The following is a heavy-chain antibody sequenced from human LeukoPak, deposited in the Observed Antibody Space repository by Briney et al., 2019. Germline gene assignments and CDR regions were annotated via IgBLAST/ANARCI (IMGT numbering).Heavy chain of an antibody. J-gene: IGHJ4*02. CDR2: ISSSSYI. CDR1: GFPFSSYS. Sequence: WGSLRLSCAAYGFPFSSYSMNCVRQAPGKGLEWVSSISSSSYIYYADSVKGRFTISRDNAKNSLYLQMNSLRAEDTAVYYCARESSYYYGSGSSYYFDYWGQGTLVTVSS. CDR3: ARESSYYYGSGSSYYFDY. D-gene: IGHD3-10*01. V-gene: IGHV3-21*01.